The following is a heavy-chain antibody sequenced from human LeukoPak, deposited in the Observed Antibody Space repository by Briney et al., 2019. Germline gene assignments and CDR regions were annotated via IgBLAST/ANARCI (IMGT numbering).Heavy chain of an antibody. D-gene: IGHD6-6*01. Sequence: PSETLSLTCAVYGRSFSGYYWSWIRQPPGKGLEWIGEINHSGSTNYNPSLKSRVTISVDTSKNQFSLKLSSVTAADTAVYYCARGRPWFDPWGQGTLVTVSS. CDR3: ARGRPWFDP. V-gene: IGHV4-34*01. CDR1: GRSFSGYY. J-gene: IGHJ5*02. CDR2: INHSGST.